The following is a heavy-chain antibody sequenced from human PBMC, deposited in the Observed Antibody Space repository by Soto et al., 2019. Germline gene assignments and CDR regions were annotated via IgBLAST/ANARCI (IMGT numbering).Heavy chain of an antibody. Sequence: LLVESGGGFVQPGGSFRLSWVALGFTFSTAWMDWVRRAPGKGREWVGRIKSISDGETTNYAASVAGRFTISRDDSKNTLFLHVNSLKTEDTGVYYCTRRIAVAGTYYFDYWGQGTLVTVSS. CDR3: TRRIAVAGTYYFDY. V-gene: IGHV3-15*07. CDR2: IKSISDGETT. D-gene: IGHD6-19*01. J-gene: IGHJ4*02. CDR1: GFTFSTAW.